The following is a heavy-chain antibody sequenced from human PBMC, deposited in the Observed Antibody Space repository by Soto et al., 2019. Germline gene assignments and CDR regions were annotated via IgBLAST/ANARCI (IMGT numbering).Heavy chain of an antibody. CDR2: TYYRSRWYN. CDR1: GDSVSSNSAA. CDR3: AGTSSLQWYYMDV. Sequence: SQTLSLTCAISGDSVSSNSAAWNWIRQSPSRGLEWLGRTYYRSRWYNDYAVSVRSRITVNADTSKNQFSLHLNSVTPVVTAVYYCAGTSSLQWYYMDVWDKGTTVTVSS. V-gene: IGHV6-1*01. J-gene: IGHJ6*03. D-gene: IGHD1-7*01.